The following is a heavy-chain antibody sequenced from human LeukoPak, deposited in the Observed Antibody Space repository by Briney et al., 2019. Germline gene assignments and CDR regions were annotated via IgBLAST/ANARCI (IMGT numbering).Heavy chain of an antibody. D-gene: IGHD3-3*01. Sequence: PGGSLRLSCAASGFTFSSFGMSWVRQSPETGLEWVSVSGGSGGATHHAESVKGRFTISRDNSKNTLYLEMSRLRADDTAVYYCAKGKDFNGYYVDSWGQGTLVTVSS. CDR3: AKGKDFNGYYVDS. CDR2: SGGSGGAT. J-gene: IGHJ4*02. V-gene: IGHV3-23*01. CDR1: GFTFSSFG.